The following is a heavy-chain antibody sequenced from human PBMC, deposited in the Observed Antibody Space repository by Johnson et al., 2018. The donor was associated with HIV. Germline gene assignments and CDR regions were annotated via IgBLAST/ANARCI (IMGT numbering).Heavy chain of an antibody. V-gene: IGHV3-30*03. J-gene: IGHJ3*02. D-gene: IGHD2-2*01. CDR1: GFSFDDYG. CDR2: ISYDGSNN. Sequence: QVQLVESGGGVVRPGGSLRLSCAASGFSFDDYGMSWVRQAPGKGLELVAVISYDGSNNYYADSVKGRFTISRDNSKNTLYLQMNSLRAEDTAVYYRARNGLRPAAKGVAFDIWGQGTTVTVSS. CDR3: ARNGLRPAAKGVAFDI.